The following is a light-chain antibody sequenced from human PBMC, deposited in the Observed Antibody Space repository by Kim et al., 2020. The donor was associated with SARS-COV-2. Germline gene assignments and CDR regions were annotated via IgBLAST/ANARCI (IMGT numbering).Light chain of an antibody. CDR2: LNSDGSH. CDR3: QTWGTGIGV. V-gene: IGLV4-69*01. CDR1: SGHSSYA. J-gene: IGLJ3*02. Sequence: ASVKLTCILSSGHSSYAIAGHQQQPEKGPRYLMKLNSDGSHSKGDGIPDRFSGSSSGAERYLTISSLQSEDEADYYCQTWGTGIGVFGGGTQLTVL.